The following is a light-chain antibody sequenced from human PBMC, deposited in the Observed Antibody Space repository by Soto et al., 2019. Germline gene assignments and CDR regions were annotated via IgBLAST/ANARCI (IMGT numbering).Light chain of an antibody. V-gene: IGKV3-20*01. CDR2: GAS. J-gene: IGKJ1*01. Sequence: EIVLTQSPGTLSPSPGERATLSCRSRQSVSNNYLAWYKQKPGQAPRRLIYGASNRATGIPDRFSGSGSGTDFTLTIRRLEPEVFAVYYCQHYGSSGTFGQGTQVEIK. CDR3: QHYGSSGT. CDR1: QSVSNNY.